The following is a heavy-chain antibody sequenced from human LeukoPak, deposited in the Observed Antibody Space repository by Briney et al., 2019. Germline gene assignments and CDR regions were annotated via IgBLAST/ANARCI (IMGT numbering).Heavy chain of an antibody. J-gene: IGHJ4*02. CDR1: GFTFSSYS. CDR2: ISSSSSYI. V-gene: IGHV3-21*01. Sequence: GGSLRLSCAASGFTFSSYSMNWVRQAPGKGLEWVSSISSSSSYIYYADSVKGRFTISRDNAKNSLYLQMSSLRAEDTAVYYCAREEKGDFDYWGQGTLVTVSS. CDR3: AREEKGDFDY. D-gene: IGHD3-16*01.